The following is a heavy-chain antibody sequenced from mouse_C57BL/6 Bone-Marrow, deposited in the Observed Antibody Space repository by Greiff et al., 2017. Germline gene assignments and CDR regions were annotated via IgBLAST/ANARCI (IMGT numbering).Heavy chain of an antibody. J-gene: IGHJ4*01. V-gene: IGHV1-18*01. Sequence: EVKVVESGPELVKPGASVKIPCKASGYTFTDYNMDWVKQSHGKSLEWIGDINPNNGGTIYNQKFKGKATLTVDKSSSTAYMELRSLTSEDTAVYYCARCRYGSSPGDYWGQGTSVTVSS. D-gene: IGHD1-1*01. CDR1: GYTFTDYN. CDR3: ARCRYGSSPGDY. CDR2: INPNNGGT.